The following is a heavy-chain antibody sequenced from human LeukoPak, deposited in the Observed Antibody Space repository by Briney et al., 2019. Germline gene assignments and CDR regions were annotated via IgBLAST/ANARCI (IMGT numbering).Heavy chain of an antibody. CDR3: ARAGRITIFGVVIIRYYFDY. CDR1: GYTFTSYD. CDR2: MNPNSGNT. D-gene: IGHD3-3*01. V-gene: IGHV1-8*02. Sequence: GASVKVSCKASGYTFTSYDINWVRQATGQGLEWMGWMNPNSGNTGYAQKFQGRVTMTRNTSISTAYMELSSLRSEDTAVYYCARAGRITIFGVVIIRYYFDYWGQGTLVTVSS. J-gene: IGHJ4*02.